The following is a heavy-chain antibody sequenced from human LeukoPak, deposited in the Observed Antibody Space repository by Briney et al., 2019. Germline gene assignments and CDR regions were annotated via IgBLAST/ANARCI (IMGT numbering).Heavy chain of an antibody. CDR1: GGSISSHY. D-gene: IGHD3-22*01. CDR3: ARTSYYDSSGYYSGISSFDP. CDR2: IYYSGST. J-gene: IGHJ5*02. Sequence: PSETLSLTCTVSGGSISSHYWSWIRQPPGKGLEWIGYIYYSGSTNYYPSLKSRVTISVDTSKNQFSLKLSSVTAADTAVYYCARTSYYDSSGYYSGISSFDPWGQGTLVTVSS. V-gene: IGHV4-59*11.